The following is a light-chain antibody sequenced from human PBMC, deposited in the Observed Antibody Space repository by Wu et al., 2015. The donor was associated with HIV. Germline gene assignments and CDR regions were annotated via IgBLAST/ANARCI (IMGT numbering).Light chain of an antibody. CDR3: QQRSNWIT. Sequence: DIQMTQSPSTLSASVGDRVTITCRASQSINNWLAWYQQKPGKAPKVLISKASKLESGVPSRFSGSGSGTDFTLTISSLEPEDFAVYYCQQRSNWITFGQGTRLEIK. CDR1: QSINNW. V-gene: IGKV1-5*03. CDR2: KAS. J-gene: IGKJ5*01.